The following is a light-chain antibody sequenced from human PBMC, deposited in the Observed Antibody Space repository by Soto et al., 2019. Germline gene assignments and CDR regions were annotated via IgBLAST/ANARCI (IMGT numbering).Light chain of an antibody. CDR1: QSVNTN. CDR3: QQYKNWPPVT. V-gene: IGKV3-15*01. CDR2: GAS. Sequence: MTQSPSTLSASVGDRVTLSCRASQSVNTNLAWYQQKPGQAPRLLIYGASIRATGVPARFSGSGSGTDFTLTISSLQPEDFAVYFCQQYKNWPPVTFGGGTKVEIK. J-gene: IGKJ4*01.